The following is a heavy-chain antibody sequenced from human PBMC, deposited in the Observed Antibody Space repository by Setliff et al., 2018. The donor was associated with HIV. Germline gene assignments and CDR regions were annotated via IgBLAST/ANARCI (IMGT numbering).Heavy chain of an antibody. J-gene: IGHJ4*02. CDR3: ARRRGPMVRGVDPAPSFFFDY. CDR2: VNHSGTT. CDR1: GAPLNGFF. V-gene: IGHV4-34*01. Sequence: PSETLSLTCAVYGAPLNGFFWSWVRQRPERGLEWIGEVNHSGTTNYNPSLKSRVTISVDTSKNQFSLRVKSVTAGDTGLYFCARRRGPMVRGVDPAPSFFFDYRGQGTPVTVSS. D-gene: IGHD3-10*01.